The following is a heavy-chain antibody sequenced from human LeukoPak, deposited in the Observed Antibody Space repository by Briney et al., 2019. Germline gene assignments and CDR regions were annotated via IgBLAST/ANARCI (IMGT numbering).Heavy chain of an antibody. CDR2: INYSGST. Sequence: PSETLSLTCTVSGGSITNSYWNWIRQSPGKGLEWIGYINYSGSTNYNPSLKSRVTMSVDTSKNQFSLKLSSVTAADTAVYFCARDPLSTNDFDIWGQGTMVTVSS. CDR1: GGSITNSY. V-gene: IGHV4-59*01. J-gene: IGHJ3*02. D-gene: IGHD1-1*01. CDR3: ARDPLSTNDFDI.